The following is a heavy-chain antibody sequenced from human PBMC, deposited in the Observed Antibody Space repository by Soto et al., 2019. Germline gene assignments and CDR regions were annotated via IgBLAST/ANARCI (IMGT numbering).Heavy chain of an antibody. CDR3: ARGRASITMIVVVISWFDP. CDR2: ISAYNGNT. D-gene: IGHD3-22*01. J-gene: IGHJ5*02. CDR1: GYTFTSYG. Sequence: ASVKVSCKASGYTFTSYGISWVRQAPGQGLEWMGWISAYNGNTNYAQKFQGRVTMTRDTSISTAYMELSRLRSDDTAVYYCARGRASITMIVVVISWFDPWGQGTLVTVSS. V-gene: IGHV1-18*01.